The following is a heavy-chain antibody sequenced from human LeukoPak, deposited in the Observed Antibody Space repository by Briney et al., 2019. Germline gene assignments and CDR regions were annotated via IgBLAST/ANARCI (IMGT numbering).Heavy chain of an antibody. V-gene: IGHV1-2*06. CDR1: GYTFTGYY. D-gene: IGHD6-19*01. CDR2: FNPNSGGT. CDR3: ARPVFWVAVAGHDAFDI. Sequence: ASVKVSCKASGYTFTGYYMHWVRQAPGQGLEWMGRFNPNSGGTNYAQKFQGRVTMTRDTSISTAYMELSRLRSDDTAVYYCARPVFWVAVAGHDAFDIWGQGTMVTVSS. J-gene: IGHJ3*02.